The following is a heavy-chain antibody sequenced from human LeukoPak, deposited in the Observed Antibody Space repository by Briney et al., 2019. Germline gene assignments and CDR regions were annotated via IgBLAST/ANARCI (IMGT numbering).Heavy chain of an antibody. J-gene: IGHJ4*02. CDR3: ARDEGDLFFDY. V-gene: IGHV4-61*10. CDR1: GGSISSGNSF. D-gene: IGHD2-21*02. CDR2: IDSSGST. Sequence: SETLSLTCTVSGGSISSGNSFWTWMRQPAGKGLEWIGRIDSSGSTNYNPSLKSRVTISLQTSKNQFSLKLSSVTAADTAVYYCARDEGDLFFDYWGQGTLVTVSS.